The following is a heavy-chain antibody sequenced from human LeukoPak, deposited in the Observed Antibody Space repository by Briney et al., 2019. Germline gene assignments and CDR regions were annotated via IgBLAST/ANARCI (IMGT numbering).Heavy chain of an antibody. CDR3: ATRLYYYGSSLGY. V-gene: IGHV3-23*01. CDR1: GFTFSSYA. Sequence: GGSLRLSCAASGFTFSSYAMSWVRQAPGKGLEWASSISGSGGSTYYADSVKGRFTISRDKSKNTVYLQMNSLRAEDTAVYYCATRLYYYGSSLGYWGQGTLVTVSS. J-gene: IGHJ4*02. CDR2: ISGSGGST. D-gene: IGHD3-22*01.